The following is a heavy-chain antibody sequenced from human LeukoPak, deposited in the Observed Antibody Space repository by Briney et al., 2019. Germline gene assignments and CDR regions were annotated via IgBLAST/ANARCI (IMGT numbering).Heavy chain of an antibody. CDR1: GFTFDDYG. CDR3: ARGYSGYDHGNYFDY. J-gene: IGHJ4*02. V-gene: IGHV3-20*04. Sequence: GGSLRLSCAASGFTFDDYGMNWVRQAPGKGLERVSGINWNGGSTPYADSVKGRFTISRDNAKNSLFLQMNRLRAEDTALYYCARGYSGYDHGNYFDYWGQGTLVTVSS. CDR2: INWNGGST. D-gene: IGHD5-12*01.